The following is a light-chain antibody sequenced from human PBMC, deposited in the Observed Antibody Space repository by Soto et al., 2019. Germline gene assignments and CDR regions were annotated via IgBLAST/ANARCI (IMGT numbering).Light chain of an antibody. CDR1: QSLNNY. Sequence: DIPMTQSPSPLSASVGGRATITGRACQSLNNYLAWYQQKPGKAPKLLIYDASTLERGVPSSFSGTGSGTEVTLTISSLQPEDLATYYCQQYYRTPTTFGQGTRLDIK. V-gene: IGKV1-5*01. CDR2: DAS. CDR3: QQYYRTPTT. J-gene: IGKJ5*01.